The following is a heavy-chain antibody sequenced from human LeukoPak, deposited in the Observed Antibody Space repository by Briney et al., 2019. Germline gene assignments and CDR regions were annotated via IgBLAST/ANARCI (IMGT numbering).Heavy chain of an antibody. J-gene: IGHJ4*02. V-gene: IGHV1-24*01. Sequence: ASVKVPCKVSGYTLTELSMHWVRQAPGKGLEWMGGFDPEDGETIYAQKFQGRVTMTEDTSTDTAYMELSSLRSEDTAVYYCATDLDYGSSYDYWGQGTLVTVSS. CDR3: ATDLDYGSSYDY. CDR1: GYTLTELS. D-gene: IGHD3-10*01. CDR2: FDPEDGET.